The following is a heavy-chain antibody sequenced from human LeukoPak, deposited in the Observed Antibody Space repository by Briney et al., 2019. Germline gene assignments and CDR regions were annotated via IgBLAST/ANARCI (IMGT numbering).Heavy chain of an antibody. CDR3: ARVLEAAAFDF. J-gene: IGHJ4*02. Sequence: GGSLRLSCAASGFTFSSYSMNWVRQAPGKGLEWVSSISSSSSYIYYADSVKGRFTISRDNAKNSLYLQMNSLRAEDTAVYYCARVLEAAAFDFWGQGALVTVSS. CDR1: GFTFSSYS. V-gene: IGHV3-21*01. D-gene: IGHD6-13*01. CDR2: ISSSSSYI.